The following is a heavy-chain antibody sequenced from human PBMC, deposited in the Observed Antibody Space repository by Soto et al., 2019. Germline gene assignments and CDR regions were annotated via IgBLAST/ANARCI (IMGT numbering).Heavy chain of an antibody. V-gene: IGHV1-69*01. CDR2: IIPIFGTA. D-gene: IGHD6-6*01. J-gene: IGHJ4*02. CDR1: GGTFSSYA. CDR3: ARGGPRQYSSSSSFDY. Sequence: QVQLVQSGAEVKKPGSSVKVSCKASGGTFSSYAISWVRQAPGQGLEWMGGIIPIFGTANYAQKFQGRVTITADESTSTAYLELSSLGSADKAVYYCARGGPRQYSSSSSFDYWGQGTLVTVSS.